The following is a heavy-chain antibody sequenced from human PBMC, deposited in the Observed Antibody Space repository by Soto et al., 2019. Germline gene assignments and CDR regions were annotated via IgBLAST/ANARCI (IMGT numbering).Heavy chain of an antibody. V-gene: IGHV4-59*11. CDR2: ISYSGST. J-gene: IGHJ4*02. Sequence: SETLSLTCTVSGGSMSSHYWTWLRQPPGKGLEWIGYISYSGSTYYNPSLKSRVTISADTSRNQFSLKLSSVIAADTAVYYCARADPDASVGYWGPGTLVTVST. CDR3: ARADPDASVGY. D-gene: IGHD3-16*01. CDR1: GGSMSSHY.